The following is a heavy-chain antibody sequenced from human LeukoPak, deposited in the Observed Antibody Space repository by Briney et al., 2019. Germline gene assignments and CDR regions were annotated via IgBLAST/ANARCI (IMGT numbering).Heavy chain of an antibody. Sequence: SETLSLTCAVYGGSFSGYYWSWIRQPPGKGLEWIGYIYYSGSTNYNPSLKSRVTISVDTSKNQFSLKLSSVTAADTAVYYCARDGSGPYCSGGSCYSFRGQGHYFDYWGQGTLVTVSS. CDR3: ARDGSGPYCSGGSCYSFRGQGHYFDY. CDR2: IYYSGST. J-gene: IGHJ4*02. CDR1: GGSFSGYY. V-gene: IGHV4-59*01. D-gene: IGHD2-15*01.